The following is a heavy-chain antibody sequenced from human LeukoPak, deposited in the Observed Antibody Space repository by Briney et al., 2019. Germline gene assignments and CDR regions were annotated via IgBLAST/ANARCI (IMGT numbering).Heavy chain of an antibody. CDR2: VYYSGST. Sequence: IPSETLSLTCTVSGGSISSSSYFWGWIRQPPGKGLEWIGSVYYSGSTYYNPSLKSRVTISVDTSKNQFSLKLSSVTAADTAVYYCASCPWFGEDVGYWGQGTLVTVSS. V-gene: IGHV4-39*07. D-gene: IGHD3-10*01. CDR1: GGSISSSSYF. J-gene: IGHJ4*02. CDR3: ASCPWFGEDVGY.